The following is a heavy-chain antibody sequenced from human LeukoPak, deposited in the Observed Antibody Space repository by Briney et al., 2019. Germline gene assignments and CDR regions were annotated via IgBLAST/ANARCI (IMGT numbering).Heavy chain of an antibody. CDR1: GFTFSTYS. CDR3: ARMWKRAYYFDY. Sequence: PGGSLRLSCAVSGFTFSTYSIHWVRQASGKGLECVAIVSYDGNNKDCADSVKGRFTISRDSSKNTVFLQMSSLRIDDTAVYYCARMWKRAYYFDYWGQGTLVTVSS. CDR2: VSYDGNNK. D-gene: IGHD1-1*01. J-gene: IGHJ4*02. V-gene: IGHV3-30-3*01.